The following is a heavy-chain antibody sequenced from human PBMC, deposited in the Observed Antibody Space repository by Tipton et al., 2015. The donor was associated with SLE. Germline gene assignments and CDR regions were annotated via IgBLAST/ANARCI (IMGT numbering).Heavy chain of an antibody. CDR1: GGSFSGYY. CDR3: ASVNYYDSSGPYHFQH. J-gene: IGHJ1*01. CDR2: INHSGST. Sequence: TLSLTCAVYGGSFSGYYWSWIRQPPGKGLEWIGEINHSGSTNYNPPPKSRVTISVDKSKNQFSLKLSSVTAADTAVYYCASVNYYDSSGPYHFQHWGQGTLVTVSS. V-gene: IGHV4-34*01. D-gene: IGHD3-22*01.